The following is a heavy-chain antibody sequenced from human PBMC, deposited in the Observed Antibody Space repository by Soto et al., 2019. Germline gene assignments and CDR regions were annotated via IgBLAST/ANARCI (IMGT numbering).Heavy chain of an antibody. CDR1: GFTFRSYW. Sequence: EVQVVESGGGLVQPGGSLRLSCAASGFTFRSYWMSWVRQAPGKGLEWVANINQDGSEKYYVDSVKGRFTISRDNAKNTLYLQMNSLGAEDTALYYCAKDHWGSYSGQGTLVTVSP. D-gene: IGHD3-16*01. V-gene: IGHV3-7*03. CDR2: INQDGSEK. J-gene: IGHJ4*02. CDR3: AKDHWGSY.